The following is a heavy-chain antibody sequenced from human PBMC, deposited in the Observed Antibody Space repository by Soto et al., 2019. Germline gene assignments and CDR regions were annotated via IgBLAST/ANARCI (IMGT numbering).Heavy chain of an antibody. Sequence: SVKVSCQASGYTFTYRYLHWVRQAPGQALEWMGWITPFNGNTNYAQKFQDRVTITRDRSMSTAYMELSSLRSEDTAMYYCASRPGIAVASDAFDIWGQGTMVTVSS. CDR1: GYTFTYRY. J-gene: IGHJ3*02. CDR3: ASRPGIAVASDAFDI. V-gene: IGHV1-45*02. D-gene: IGHD6-19*01. CDR2: ITPFNGNT.